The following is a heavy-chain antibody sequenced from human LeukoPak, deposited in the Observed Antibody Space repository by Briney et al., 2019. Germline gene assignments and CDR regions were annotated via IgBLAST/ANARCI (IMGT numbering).Heavy chain of an antibody. CDR3: ARDSITMVRGVQTFYYYYGMDV. CDR1: GGSISTYY. CDR2: IYYSGST. D-gene: IGHD3-10*01. J-gene: IGHJ6*04. Sequence: SETLSLTCTVSGGSISTYYWSWIRQPPGKGLEWIGYIYYSGSTNYNPSLKSQVTISVDTSKNQFSLKLSSVTAADTAVYYCARDSITMVRGVQTFYYYYGMDVWGKGTTVTVSS. V-gene: IGHV4-59*01.